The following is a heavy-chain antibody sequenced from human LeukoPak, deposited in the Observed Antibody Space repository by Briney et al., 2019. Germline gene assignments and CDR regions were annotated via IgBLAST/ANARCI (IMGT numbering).Heavy chain of an antibody. V-gene: IGHV1-2*02. CDR2: INPNSGGT. CDR3: ARGGVGATTY. J-gene: IGHJ4*02. Sequence: ASVNVSCKASGYTFSGYYMHWVRQAPGQGLEWMGWINPNSGGTNYAQKFQGRVTMTRDTSISTASMELSRLTPDDTAVYYCARGGVGATTYWGQGTLVTVSS. D-gene: IGHD1-26*01. CDR1: GYTFSGYY.